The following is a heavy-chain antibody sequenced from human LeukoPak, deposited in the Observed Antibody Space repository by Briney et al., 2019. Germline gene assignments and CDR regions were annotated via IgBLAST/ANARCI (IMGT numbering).Heavy chain of an antibody. CDR3: ARVHDSDWYFDY. CDR2: IKPSGSST. V-gene: IGHV1-46*01. CDR1: EYSFTTYY. J-gene: IGHJ4*02. Sequence: ASVKVSCKASEYSFTTYYMHWVRQAPGQGLEWMGIIKPSGSSTSYAQKFQDRVTMTRDTSTSTVYMELSSLRSEDTAVYYCARVHDSDWYFDYWGQGTLVTVSS. D-gene: IGHD6-19*01.